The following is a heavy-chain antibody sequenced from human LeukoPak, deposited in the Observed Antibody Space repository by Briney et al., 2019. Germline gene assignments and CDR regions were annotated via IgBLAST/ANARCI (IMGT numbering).Heavy chain of an antibody. CDR1: GGTFSSYA. CDR2: IIPIFGTT. CDR3: TRSVRNGHIDY. D-gene: IGHD2-21*01. V-gene: IGHV1-69*05. Sequence: SVKVSCKASGGTFSSYAISWVRQAPGQGLEWMGGIIPIFGTTNYAQKFQGRVTMTRSTSISTAYMELSSPTFEDTAVYYCTRSVRNGHIDYWGQGTLVTVSS. J-gene: IGHJ4*02.